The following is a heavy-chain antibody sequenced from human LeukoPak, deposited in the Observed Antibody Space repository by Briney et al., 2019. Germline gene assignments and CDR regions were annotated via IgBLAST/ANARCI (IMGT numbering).Heavy chain of an antibody. Sequence: GGSLRLSCAASGFTFSTYTMNWVRQAPGKGLEWVSSISSSSSYIHYADSVKGRFTISRDNAKNSLYLQMNSLRAEDTAVYYCAELGITMIGGVWGKGTTVTISS. D-gene: IGHD3-10*02. CDR2: ISSSSSYI. J-gene: IGHJ6*04. V-gene: IGHV3-21*01. CDR1: GFTFSTYT. CDR3: AELGITMIGGV.